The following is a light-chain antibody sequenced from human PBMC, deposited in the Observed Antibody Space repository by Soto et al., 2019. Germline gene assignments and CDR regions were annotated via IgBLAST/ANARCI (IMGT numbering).Light chain of an antibody. CDR3: QQYGTSPQEYT. CDR1: QSVSASF. Sequence: EIVLTQSPGTLSLSPGERATLSCRASQSVSASFLAGYQQKPGQAPRLLIYGASSRATGIPDRFSGGGSETDFTLTISRLEPEDFAVYYCQQYGTSPQEYTFGQGTKLESK. V-gene: IGKV3-20*01. CDR2: GAS. J-gene: IGKJ2*01.